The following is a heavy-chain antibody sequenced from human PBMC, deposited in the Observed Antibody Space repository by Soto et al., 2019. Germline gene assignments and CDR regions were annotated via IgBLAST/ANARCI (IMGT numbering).Heavy chain of an antibody. CDR2: ISGSGVST. CDR3: AKMGYCSSTSCYDLVYYYYGMDV. D-gene: IGHD2-2*01. J-gene: IGHJ6*02. CDR1: GFTFSSYA. V-gene: IGHV3-23*01. Sequence: GGSLRLSCAAPGFTFSSYAMSWVRQAPGKGLEWVSAISGSGVSTYYADSVKGRFTISRDNSKNTLYLQMNSLRAEDTAVYYCAKMGYCSSTSCYDLVYYYYGMDVWGQGTTVTVSS.